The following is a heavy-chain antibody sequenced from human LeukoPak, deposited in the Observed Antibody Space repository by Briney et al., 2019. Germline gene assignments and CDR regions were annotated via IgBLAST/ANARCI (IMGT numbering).Heavy chain of an antibody. V-gene: IGHV1-18*01. J-gene: IGHJ6*03. CDR1: GYTFSNYD. Sequence: ASVKVSCKASGYTFSNYDINWVRQAPGQGLEWMGWISTYNGETNYAQKLQGRVTMTTDTSTSTAYMDLRSLRSDDTAVYYCARAHPSAISGSYPDNYNYDDMNDWGKRDTVTISS. CDR2: ISTYNGET. D-gene: IGHD1-26*01. CDR3: ARAHPSAISGSYPDNYNYDDMND.